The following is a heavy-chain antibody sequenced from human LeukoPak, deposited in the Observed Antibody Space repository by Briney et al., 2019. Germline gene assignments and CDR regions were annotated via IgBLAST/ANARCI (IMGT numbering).Heavy chain of an antibody. Sequence: PSETLSLTCAVYDGSFSGYYWSWIRQPPGKGLEWIGEINHSGSTNYNPSLKSRVTISLDTSKSQFSLKVRYVTAADTAVYYCARGLNDSWTGENYWGQGTLVTVSS. CDR3: ARGLNDSWTGENY. D-gene: IGHD3-3*01. CDR2: INHSGST. J-gene: IGHJ4*02. V-gene: IGHV4-34*01. CDR1: DGSFSGYY.